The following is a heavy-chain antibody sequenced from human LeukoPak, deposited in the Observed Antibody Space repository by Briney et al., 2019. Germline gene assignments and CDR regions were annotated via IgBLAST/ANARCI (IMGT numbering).Heavy chain of an antibody. CDR3: ARSRGYYCSAGSCYYPFDY. CDR1: GFSFSSYS. Sequence: GGSLRLSCAVSGFSFSSYSMNWVRQAPGKGLEWVSSISSSSSYIYYGDSVKGRFTISRDNAKKSLYVQMNSLRAEDTAVYYCARSRGYYCSAGSCYYPFDYWGQGTLVTVSS. V-gene: IGHV3-21*01. CDR2: ISSSSSYI. J-gene: IGHJ4*02. D-gene: IGHD2-15*01.